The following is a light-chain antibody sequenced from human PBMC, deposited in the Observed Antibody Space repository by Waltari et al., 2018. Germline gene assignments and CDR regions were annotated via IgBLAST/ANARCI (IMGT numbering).Light chain of an antibody. J-gene: IGLJ2*01. CDR1: SSDVGGYNY. CDR3: CSYAGSYHVL. V-gene: IGLV2-11*01. CDR2: DVT. Sequence: QSALTQPRSVSGSPGQSVTISCTGTSSDVGGYNYVSWYQHHPGKAPKLMIFDVTKRPSGVPDRFSGSKSGNTAYLTVSGLQAEDEADYYCCSYAGSYHVLFCGGTKLTVL.